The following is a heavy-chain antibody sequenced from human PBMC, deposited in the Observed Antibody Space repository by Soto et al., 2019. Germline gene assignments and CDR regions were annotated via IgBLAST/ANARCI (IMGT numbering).Heavy chain of an antibody. J-gene: IGHJ5*02. Sequence: EVQLVESGGGLVQPGGSLRLSCEASGFTFSSYSMNWVRQAPGKGLEWVSYISSSSSTIYYADSVKGRFTISRDNAKNTLYLQMNSLRAEDTAVYYCAREAMVRGLNWFDPWGQGTLVTVSS. CDR1: GFTFSSYS. CDR3: AREAMVRGLNWFDP. CDR2: ISSSSSTI. D-gene: IGHD3-10*01. V-gene: IGHV3-48*01.